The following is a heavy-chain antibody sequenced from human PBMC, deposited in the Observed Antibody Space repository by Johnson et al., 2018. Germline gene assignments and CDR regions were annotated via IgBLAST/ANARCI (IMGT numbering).Heavy chain of an antibody. J-gene: IGHJ6*02. CDR3: ARVGDFRSGHLPYYYYGMDV. Sequence: VQLVESGGGLVKPGGLLRLSCAASGLNFSDYSMTWVRQAPGKGLERITDIPASGTSTHYADPIKGRFTISRDNAKDSLDLQMNSRGVEETAVHYCARVGDFRSGHLPYYYYGMDVWGQGTTVTVSS. CDR2: IPASGTST. CDR1: GLNFSDYS. D-gene: IGHD3-3*01. V-gene: IGHV3-11*04.